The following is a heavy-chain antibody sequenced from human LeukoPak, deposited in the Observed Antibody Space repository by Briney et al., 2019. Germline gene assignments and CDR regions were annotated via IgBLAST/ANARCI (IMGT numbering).Heavy chain of an antibody. D-gene: IGHD5-18*01. CDR1: GGSISSSSYY. CDR2: IYYSGST. CDR3: ARGYSYGRFDY. V-gene: IGHV4-39*07. J-gene: IGHJ4*02. Sequence: KSSETLSLTGTVSGGSISSSSYYWGWIRQPPGKGLEWIGSIYYSGSTYHNPSLKSRVTISVDTSKNQFSLKPSSVTAADTAVYYCARGYSYGRFDYWGQGTLVTVSS.